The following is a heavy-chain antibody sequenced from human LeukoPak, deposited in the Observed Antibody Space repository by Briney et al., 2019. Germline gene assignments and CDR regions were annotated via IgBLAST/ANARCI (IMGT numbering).Heavy chain of an antibody. CDR3: AKDFRYYGSGSYFFDY. Sequence: GGSLRLSCAASGFTFSSYGMHWVRQAPGKGLEWVAFIRYDGSNKYYADSVKGRFTISRDNSKNTLYLQMNSLRAEDTAVYYCAKDFRYYGSGSYFFDYWGQGTLVTVSS. CDR2: IRYDGSNK. V-gene: IGHV3-30*02. CDR1: GFTFSSYG. D-gene: IGHD3-10*01. J-gene: IGHJ4*02.